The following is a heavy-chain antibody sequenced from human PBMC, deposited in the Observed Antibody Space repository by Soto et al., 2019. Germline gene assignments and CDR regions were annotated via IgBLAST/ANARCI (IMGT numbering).Heavy chain of an antibody. V-gene: IGHV1-69*02. CDR1: GGTFSSYT. CDR2: IIPILGIA. J-gene: IGHJ1*01. CDR3: ARGAGGNAEYFQH. Sequence: ASVKVSCKASGGTFSSYTISWVRQAPGQGLEWMGRIIPILGIANYAQKFQGRVTITADKSTSTAYMELSSLRSEDTAVYYCARGAGGNAEYFQHWGQGTLVTVSS. D-gene: IGHD2-8*02.